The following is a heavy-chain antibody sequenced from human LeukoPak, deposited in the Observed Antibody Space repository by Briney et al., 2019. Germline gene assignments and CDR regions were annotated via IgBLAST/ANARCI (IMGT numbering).Heavy chain of an antibody. CDR2: IVVGSGNT. Sequence: SVKVSCKASGFTFTSSAVQWVRQARGQRLEWIGWIVVGSGNTNYAQKFQERVTITGDMSTSTAYMELSSLRSEDTAVYYCAADSPQRVDDSSGYYYADRDFDYWGQGTLVTVSS. D-gene: IGHD3-22*01. J-gene: IGHJ4*02. V-gene: IGHV1-58*01. CDR3: AADSPQRVDDSSGYYYADRDFDY. CDR1: GFTFTSSA.